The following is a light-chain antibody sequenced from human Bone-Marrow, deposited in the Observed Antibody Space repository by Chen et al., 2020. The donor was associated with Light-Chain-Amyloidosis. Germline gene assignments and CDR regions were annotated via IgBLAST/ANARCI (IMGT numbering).Light chain of an antibody. CDR2: DDS. Sequence: SYVLTQPSSVSVAPGQTATIACGGNNIGSTSVHWYQQTPGQAPLLVVYDDSDRPSGIPERLSGSNSGNTATLTISRVEAGDEADYYCQVWDRSRDRPVFGGGAQLTVL. CDR1: NIGSTS. CDR3: QVWDRSRDRPV. J-gene: IGLJ3*02. V-gene: IGLV3-21*02.